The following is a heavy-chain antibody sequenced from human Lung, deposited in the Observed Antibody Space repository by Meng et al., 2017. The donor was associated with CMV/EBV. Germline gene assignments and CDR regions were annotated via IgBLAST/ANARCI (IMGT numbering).Heavy chain of an antibody. CDR1: GFTFSSYW. CDR3: ARDRFEDYDFWSGYSLTDYYGMDV. J-gene: IGHJ6*02. D-gene: IGHD3-3*01. CDR2: IKQDGSEK. Sequence: GGSLRLXCAASGFTFSSYWMSWVRQAPGKGLEWVANIKQDGSEKYYVDSVKGRFTISRDNAKNSLYLQMNSLRAEDTAVYYCARDRFEDYDFWSGYSLTDYYGMDVXGQGXTVTVSS. V-gene: IGHV3-7*01.